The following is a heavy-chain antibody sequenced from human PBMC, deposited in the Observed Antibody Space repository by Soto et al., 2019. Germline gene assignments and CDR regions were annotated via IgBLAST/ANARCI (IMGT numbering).Heavy chain of an antibody. CDR3: TRGASGYGNFDY. V-gene: IGHV3-74*01. CDR1: GFSFNTW. D-gene: IGHD5-12*01. J-gene: IGHJ4*02. CDR2: ITSAGSST. Sequence: EVPLVESGGGVVQPGGSLRLSCAASGFSFNTWMHWVRQAPGKGLVWLSRITSAGSSTTYADSVEGRFFVSRDNAKNTLYLQINSLTADDTAVYYCTRGASGYGNFDYWGQGVLLTVSS.